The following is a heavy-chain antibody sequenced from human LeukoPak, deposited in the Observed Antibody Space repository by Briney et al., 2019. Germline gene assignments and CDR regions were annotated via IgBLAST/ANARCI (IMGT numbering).Heavy chain of an antibody. Sequence: ASVKVSCKASGYTFTSYAMNWVRQAPGQRVEWMGWINTGNGHTKYSQEFQDRVTITRDTSASTAYMELSSLRSDDMAIYFCTRGAKFRFYGSGTYYTSLPFDPWGQGTLVTVSS. CDR3: TRGAKFRFYGSGTYYTSLPFDP. J-gene: IGHJ5*02. V-gene: IGHV1-3*03. CDR1: GYTFTSYA. D-gene: IGHD3-10*01. CDR2: INTGNGHT.